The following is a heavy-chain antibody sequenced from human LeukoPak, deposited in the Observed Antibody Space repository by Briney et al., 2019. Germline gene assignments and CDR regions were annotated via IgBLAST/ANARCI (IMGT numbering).Heavy chain of an antibody. CDR2: IGGTSRSI. Sequence: PGGSLRLSCAASGFTFNAYSMNWVRQAPGKGLEWVSSIGGTSRSIYYADSVKGRFTISRDNAKNSLYLQMSSLRVEDTAVYYCARDPDYWGQGTLVTVSS. CDR3: ARDPDY. V-gene: IGHV3-21*01. CDR1: GFTFNAYS. J-gene: IGHJ4*02.